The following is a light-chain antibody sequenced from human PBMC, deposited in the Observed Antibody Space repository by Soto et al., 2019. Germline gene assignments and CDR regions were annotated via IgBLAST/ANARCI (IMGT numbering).Light chain of an antibody. V-gene: IGKV3-15*01. J-gene: IGKJ2*01. CDR3: QQYGSSPGLYT. CDR1: QDIGTN. Sequence: EILMTQSPATLSVSPGERATLSCRASQDIGTNLAWYQQKSGQAPRLLMSGASTRATGISARFSGTGSGTEFTLTISSLQSEDFAVYYCQQYGSSPGLYTFGQGTKLEIK. CDR2: GAS.